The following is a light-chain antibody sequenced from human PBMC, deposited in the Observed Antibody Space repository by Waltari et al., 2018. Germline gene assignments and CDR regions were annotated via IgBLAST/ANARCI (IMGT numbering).Light chain of an antibody. V-gene: IGKV3-11*01. Sequence: EIVLTQSPATLSLSPGERATLSCRARQSVSSYLAWYQQKPGTVPRLLIYDASNRATGIPARFSGSGSGTDFTLTISSLEPEDFAVYYCQQRSNWPPLTFGGGTKVEIK. CDR1: QSVSSY. CDR3: QQRSNWPPLT. CDR2: DAS. J-gene: IGKJ4*01.